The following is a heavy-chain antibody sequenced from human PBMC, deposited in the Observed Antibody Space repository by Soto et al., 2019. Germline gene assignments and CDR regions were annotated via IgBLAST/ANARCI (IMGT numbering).Heavy chain of an antibody. CDR1: GFTVSNNY. CDR3: AKDPVTGLEQVYFDY. Sequence: GGSLRLSCAASGFTVSNNYMSWVRQAPGKGLGWVSAISGSGGSTYYADSVKGRFTISRDNSKNTLYLQMNSLRAEDTAVYYCAKDPVTGLEQVYFDYWGQGTLVTVSS. V-gene: IGHV3-23*01. J-gene: IGHJ4*02. D-gene: IGHD1-1*01. CDR2: ISGSGGST.